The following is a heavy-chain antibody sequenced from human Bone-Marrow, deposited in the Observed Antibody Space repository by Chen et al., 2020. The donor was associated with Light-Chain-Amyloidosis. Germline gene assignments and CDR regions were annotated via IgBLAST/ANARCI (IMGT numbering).Heavy chain of an antibody. Sequence: EVQLVESGGGLVQPGGSLRLSGATSGFNFSSFGMSWARQAPGKWLEWVSTVSGSTVSTYYAGAVKGRFIISRDNSKSTLYLQMHSLRAGDPAVYFCTRKGGYFDFWGQGSLVTVSS. CDR1: GFNFSSFG. D-gene: IGHD3-10*01. CDR2: VSGSTVST. J-gene: IGHJ4*02. CDR3: TRKGGYFDF. V-gene: IGHV3-23*04.